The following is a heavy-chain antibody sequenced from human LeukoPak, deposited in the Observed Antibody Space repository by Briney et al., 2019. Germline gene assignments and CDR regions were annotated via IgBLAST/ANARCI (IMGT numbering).Heavy chain of an antibody. D-gene: IGHD5-24*01. CDR1: GFTFDNYG. J-gene: IGHJ4*02. Sequence: GGSLRLSCAASGFTFDNYGMNRVRQAPGKGLEWVSGINWNGGSRSYADSVKGRFTISRDNAKNTLYLQMNSLRAEDTAVYYCARAWGDGYNGFDYWGQGTLVTVSS. V-gene: IGHV3-20*04. CDR3: ARAWGDGYNGFDY. CDR2: INWNGGSR.